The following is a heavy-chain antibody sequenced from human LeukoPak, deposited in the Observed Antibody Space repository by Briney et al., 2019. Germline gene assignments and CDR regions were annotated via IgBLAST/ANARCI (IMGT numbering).Heavy chain of an antibody. CDR1: GFTFSSYA. D-gene: IGHD7-27*01. CDR2: ISGSGGST. V-gene: IGHV3-23*01. CDR3: AKTDGDSEIPWHGMDV. J-gene: IGHJ6*02. Sequence: PGGSLRLSCAASGFTFSSYAMSWVRQAPGKGLEWVSAISGSGGSTYYADSVKGRFTTSRDNSKNTLYLQMNSLRAEDTAVYYCAKTDGDSEIPWHGMDVWGQGTTVTVSS.